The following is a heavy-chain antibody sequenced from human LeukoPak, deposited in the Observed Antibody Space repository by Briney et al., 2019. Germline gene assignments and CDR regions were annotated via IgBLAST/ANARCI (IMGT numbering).Heavy chain of an antibody. CDR2: INAGNGNT. D-gene: IGHD3-9*01. Sequence: ASVKVSCKASGYTFTSYAMHWVRQAPGQRLEWMGWINAGNGNTKYSQKFQGRVTITRDTSASTAYMELSSLRSEDTVVYYCARARGAGLRYFDWLPSLYNWFDPWGQGTLVTVSS. CDR1: GYTFTSYA. V-gene: IGHV1-3*01. J-gene: IGHJ5*02. CDR3: ARARGAGLRYFDWLPSLYNWFDP.